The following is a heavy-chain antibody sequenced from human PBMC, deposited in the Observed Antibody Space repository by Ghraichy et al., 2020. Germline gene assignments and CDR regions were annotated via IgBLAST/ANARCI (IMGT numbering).Heavy chain of an antibody. CDR1: GGSISSYY. CDR2: IYYSGST. D-gene: IGHD3-3*01. CDR3: ARSPRISGCDFWRTHFCYYGMDV. V-gene: IGHV4-59*01. J-gene: IGHJ6*02. Sequence: SETLSLTCTVSGGSISSYYWSWIRRPPGKGLEWIGYIYYSGSTNYNPSLKSRVTISVDTSKNQFSLKLSSVTAADTAVYYCARSPRISGCDFWRTHFCYYGMDVWGQGTTVTVSS.